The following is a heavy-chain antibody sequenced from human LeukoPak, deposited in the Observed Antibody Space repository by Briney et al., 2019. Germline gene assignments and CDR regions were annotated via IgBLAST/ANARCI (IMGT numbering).Heavy chain of an antibody. CDR2: INWNGGST. D-gene: IGHD3-16*01. Sequence: GGSLRLSCAASGFPFDDYGMSWVRQAPGKGLEWVSRINWNGGSTGYAGSVKGRFTISRDNAKNSLYLQMNSLRVEDTAMYYCAREWGEQDFDYWGQGTLVTVSS. CDR3: AREWGEQDFDY. CDR1: GFPFDDYG. V-gene: IGHV3-20*04. J-gene: IGHJ4*02.